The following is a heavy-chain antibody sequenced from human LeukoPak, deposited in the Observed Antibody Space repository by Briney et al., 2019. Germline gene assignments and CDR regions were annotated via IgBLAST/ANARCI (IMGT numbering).Heavy chain of an antibody. D-gene: IGHD6-19*01. Sequence: GGSLRLSCAASGFSFRNYAMAWVRQAPGMGLEWVSVISDSGDTTYCADSVKGRFTISRDNSKNTLYLQMNSLRAEDTAVYYCAKDRRRTSGWYVFDYWGQGTLVTVSS. CDR3: AKDRRRTSGWYVFDY. V-gene: IGHV3-23*01. J-gene: IGHJ4*02. CDR1: GFSFRNYA. CDR2: ISDSGDTT.